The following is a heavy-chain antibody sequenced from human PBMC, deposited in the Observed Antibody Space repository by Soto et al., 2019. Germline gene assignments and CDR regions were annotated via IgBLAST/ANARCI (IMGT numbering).Heavy chain of an antibody. Sequence: SQTLSLTCVISGDSVSSNTASWNWIRQSPSRGLERLGRTYFRSKWYNDYAVSVKSRIIINPDTSNNQFSLQLDSVTPEDTAVYFCAKGDNLGPKTGYAFDPWGQGIMVTVSS. CDR3: AKGDNLGPKTGYAFDP. V-gene: IGHV6-1*01. CDR2: TYFRSKWYN. J-gene: IGHJ5*02. D-gene: IGHD5-12*01. CDR1: GDSVSSNTAS.